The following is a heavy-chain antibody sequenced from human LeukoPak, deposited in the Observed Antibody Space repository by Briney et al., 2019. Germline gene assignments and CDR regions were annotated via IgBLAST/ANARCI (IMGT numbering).Heavy chain of an antibody. CDR3: AQGFSSGWYPY. J-gene: IGHJ4*02. CDR2: ISGSGGST. D-gene: IGHD6-19*01. V-gene: IGHV3-23*01. Sequence: GGSLRLSCAASGFTFSSYAMSWVRQGPGKGLEWVSAISGSGGSTYYADSVKGRFTISRDNSKNTLYLQLTSLRAEDTAVYYCAQGFSSGWYPYWGQGSLVSVSS. CDR1: GFTFSSYA.